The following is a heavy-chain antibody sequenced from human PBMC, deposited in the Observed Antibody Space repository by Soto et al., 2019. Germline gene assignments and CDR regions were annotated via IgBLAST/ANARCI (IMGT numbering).Heavy chain of an antibody. Sequence: PSETLSLTCTVSGGSISSSSYYWGWIRQPPGKGLEWIGSIYYSGSTYYNPSLKSRVTISVDTSKNQFSLKLSSVTAADTAVYYCARHIAGITGTTMSFDYWGQGTLVTVSS. CDR1: GGSISSSSYY. J-gene: IGHJ4*02. V-gene: IGHV4-39*01. CDR2: IYYSGST. CDR3: ARHIAGITGTTMSFDY. D-gene: IGHD1-20*01.